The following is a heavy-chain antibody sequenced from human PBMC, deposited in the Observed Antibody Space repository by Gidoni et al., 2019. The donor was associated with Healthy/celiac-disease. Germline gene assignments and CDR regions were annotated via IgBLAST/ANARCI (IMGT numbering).Heavy chain of an antibody. CDR3: ARVSRYSGSYYDWYFDL. Sequence: EVQLLASGGGLVQPGGSLSLSCAASGFTFSSSAMSGVRQAPGKGMDGVSGISGRGGSTYYADSVKGRFTISRDNSKNTLYLQMNSLRAEDTAVYYCARVSRYSGSYYDWYFDLWGRGTLVTVSS. V-gene: IGHV3-23*01. J-gene: IGHJ2*01. D-gene: IGHD1-26*01. CDR1: GFTFSSSA. CDR2: ISGRGGST.